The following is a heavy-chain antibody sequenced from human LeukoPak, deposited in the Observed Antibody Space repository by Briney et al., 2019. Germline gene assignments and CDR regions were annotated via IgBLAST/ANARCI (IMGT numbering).Heavy chain of an antibody. CDR3: AKSSATGNRYYYQCMDV. V-gene: IGHV3-48*03. D-gene: IGHD6-13*01. CDR1: GFTFSPYE. Sequence: GGSLRLSCVASGFTFSPYEMNWVRQAPGKGLEWVSYISSSGTTIYYADSVRGRFTSSRDNAKNSVFLQMNRLRAEDTAIYYSAKSSATGNRYYYQCMDVWGKGTTVTVSS. CDR2: ISSSGTTI. J-gene: IGHJ6*03.